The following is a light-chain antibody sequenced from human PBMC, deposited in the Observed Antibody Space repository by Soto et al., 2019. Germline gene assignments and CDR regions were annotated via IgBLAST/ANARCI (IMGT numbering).Light chain of an antibody. CDR1: QSISTL. Sequence: DIQMTQSPSTLSASVGDRVAITCRASQSISTLLAWYQQKPGKAPKLLIYKASRLESGVPSRFSGSGSGTELTLIINSLQPDDFATFYCQQYYSYPWTFGQGTKVEIK. CDR2: KAS. V-gene: IGKV1-5*03. J-gene: IGKJ1*01. CDR3: QQYYSYPWT.